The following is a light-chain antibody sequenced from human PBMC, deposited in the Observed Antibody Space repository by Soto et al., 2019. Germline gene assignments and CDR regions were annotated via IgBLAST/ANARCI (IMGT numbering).Light chain of an antibody. Sequence: EIVLTQSPGTLSLSPVERATLSCMASQSVSSNLAWYQQKPGQAPRLLIYGASSRATGIPDRFSGSGSGTDFTLTISRLEPEDFAVYYCQQYGSSPPPITFGQGTRLEIK. CDR3: QQYGSSPPPIT. J-gene: IGKJ5*01. V-gene: IGKV3-20*01. CDR2: GAS. CDR1: QSVSSN.